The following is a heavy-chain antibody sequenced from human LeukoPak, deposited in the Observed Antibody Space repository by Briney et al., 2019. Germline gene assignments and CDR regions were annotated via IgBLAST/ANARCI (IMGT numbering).Heavy chain of an antibody. V-gene: IGHV3-74*01. J-gene: IGHJ4*02. Sequence: GGSLRLSCAASGFTFSSYWMHWVRQAPGKGLVWVSRINSDGSSTSYADSVKGRCTISRDNAKNTLYLQMNSLRAEDTAVYYCARERGAARRSLDYWGQGTLVTVSS. CDR2: INSDGSST. CDR3: ARERGAARRSLDY. D-gene: IGHD6-6*01. CDR1: GFTFSSYW.